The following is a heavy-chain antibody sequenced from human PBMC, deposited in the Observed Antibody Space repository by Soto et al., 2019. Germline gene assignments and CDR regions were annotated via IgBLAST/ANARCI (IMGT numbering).Heavy chain of an antibody. CDR3: AGGYYYYMDX. CDR2: IYYSGST. J-gene: IGHJ6*03. D-gene: IGHD3-16*01. CDR1: GGSISSYY. Sequence: SETLSLTCTVSGGSISSYYWSWIRQPPGKGLEWIGYIYYSGSTNYNPSLKSRVTISVDTSKNQFSLKLSSVTAADTAGDYWAGGYYYYMDXWGKGTTVTVSS. V-gene: IGHV4-59*01.